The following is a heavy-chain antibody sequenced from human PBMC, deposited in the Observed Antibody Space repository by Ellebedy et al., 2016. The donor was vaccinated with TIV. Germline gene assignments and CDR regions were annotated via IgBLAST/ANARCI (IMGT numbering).Heavy chain of an antibody. CDR2: ISGSGGST. V-gene: IGHV3-23*01. CDR1: GFTFSSYA. Sequence: GESLKISXAASGFTFSSYAMSWVRQAPGKGLEWVSAISGSGGSTYYADSVKGRFTISRDNSKNTLYLQMNSLRAEDTALYYCAKAARVVIVYDAFDIWGQGTMVTVSS. J-gene: IGHJ3*02. CDR3: AKAARVVIVYDAFDI. D-gene: IGHD3-3*01.